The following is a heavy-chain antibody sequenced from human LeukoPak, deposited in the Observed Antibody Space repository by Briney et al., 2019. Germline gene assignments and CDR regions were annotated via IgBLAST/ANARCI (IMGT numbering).Heavy chain of an antibody. CDR3: ARGLRPDAFDI. CDR1: GFTFSSYD. V-gene: IGHV3-48*03. D-gene: IGHD2-8*01. J-gene: IGHJ3*02. Sequence: QPGGSRRLSCAASGFTFSSYDMHWVRQAPGKGLEWVSYISSSGSTTHYADSVKGRFTISRDTAKNSLYLQMSSLRAEDTAVYYCARGLRPDAFDIWGQGTRVTVSS. CDR2: ISSSGSTT.